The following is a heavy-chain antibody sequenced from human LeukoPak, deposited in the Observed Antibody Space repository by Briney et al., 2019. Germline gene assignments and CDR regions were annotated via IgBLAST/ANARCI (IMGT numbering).Heavy chain of an antibody. J-gene: IGHJ4*02. CDR2: ISHNGGST. D-gene: IGHD3-10*01. Sequence: PGGSLRLSCSASGFTFSSYHMHWVRQAPGKGLEYVSTISHNGGSTYYADTVKGRFTISRDNSKNTLYLQMSSLRAEDTAVYYCARDLYGGDGSGKWGQGTLVTVSS. CDR1: GFTFSSYH. V-gene: IGHV3-64D*06. CDR3: ARDLYGGDGSGK.